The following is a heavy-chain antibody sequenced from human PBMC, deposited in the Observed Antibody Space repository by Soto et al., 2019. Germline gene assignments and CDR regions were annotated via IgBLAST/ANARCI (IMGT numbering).Heavy chain of an antibody. D-gene: IGHD2-2*01. Sequence: QITLKESGPTLVKPTQTLTLTCTFYGFSLTGSGVGVGWIRQPPGKALEWLALIYWDDDKRYSPSLKSRLTIXXDXSXSQLALTVTNMDPGDTATYYCARFLLSDTSVYYFDYWGQGTLVTVSS. CDR1: GFSLTGSGVG. CDR3: ARFLLSDTSVYYFDY. J-gene: IGHJ4*02. CDR2: IYWDDDK. V-gene: IGHV2-5*02.